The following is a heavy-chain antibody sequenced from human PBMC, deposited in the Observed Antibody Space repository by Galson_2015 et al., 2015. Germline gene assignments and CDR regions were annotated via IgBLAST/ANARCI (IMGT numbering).Heavy chain of an antibody. CDR2: IYYSGST. CDR1: GGSISSYY. D-gene: IGHD2-21*02. V-gene: IGHV4-59*01. Sequence: SETLSLTCTVSGGSISSYYWSWIRQPPGKGLEWIGYIYYSGSTNYNPSLKSRVTISVDTSKNQFSLKLSSVTAADTAAYYCARDRGFVVVTEEFLGAFDIWGQGTMVTVSS. CDR3: ARDRGFVVVTEEFLGAFDI. J-gene: IGHJ3*02.